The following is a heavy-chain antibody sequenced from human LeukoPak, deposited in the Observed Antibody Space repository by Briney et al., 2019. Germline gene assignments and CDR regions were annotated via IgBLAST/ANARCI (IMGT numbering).Heavy chain of an antibody. V-gene: IGHV4-34*01. Sequence: TASETLSLTCAVYGGSFSGYYWSWIRQPPVKGLEWIGEINHSGSTNYNPSLKSRVTISVDTSKNQFSLKLNSVTAADTAVYYCARDWWYSGRHGLHYFDYWGQGTLVTVSS. CDR1: GGSFSGYY. CDR2: INHSGST. D-gene: IGHD1-26*01. CDR3: ARDWWYSGRHGLHYFDY. J-gene: IGHJ4*02.